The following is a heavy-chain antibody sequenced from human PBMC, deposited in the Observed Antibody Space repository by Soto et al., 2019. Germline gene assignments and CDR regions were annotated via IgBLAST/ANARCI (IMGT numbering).Heavy chain of an antibody. Sequence: GGSLRLSCAASGFTFSSYGMHWVRQAPGKGLEWVAVISYDGSNKYYAGSVKGRFTISRDNSKNTLYLQMNSLRAEDTAVYYCAKDPFSSGRSLKFDPWGQGTLVTVSS. CDR3: AKDPFSSGRSLKFDP. CDR2: ISYDGSNK. V-gene: IGHV3-30*18. D-gene: IGHD6-19*01. J-gene: IGHJ5*02. CDR1: GFTFSSYG.